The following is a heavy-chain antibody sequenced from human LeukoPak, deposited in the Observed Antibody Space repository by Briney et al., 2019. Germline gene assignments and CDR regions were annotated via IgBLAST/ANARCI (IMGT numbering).Heavy chain of an antibody. D-gene: IGHD3-10*01. CDR3: ARATMVRGVIEFAY. V-gene: IGHV1-2*02. J-gene: IGHJ4*02. CDR2: INPNSGGT. CDR1: VYTFTRYY. Sequence: ASVKVSCKASVYTFTRYYMHCVRQAPGHGLEWMGWINPNSGGTNYAQKFQGRVTMTRDTSISTAYMELSRLRSDDTAVYYCARATMVRGVIEFAYWGQGTLVTVSS.